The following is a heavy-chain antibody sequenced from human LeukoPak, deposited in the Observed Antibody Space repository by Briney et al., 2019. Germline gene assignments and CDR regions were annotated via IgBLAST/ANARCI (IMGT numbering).Heavy chain of an antibody. CDR1: GYTFTSFG. D-gene: IGHD4-17*01. Sequence: GASVKVSCKASGYTFTSFGISWVRQAPGQGLEWMGWISAYNGNTNYAQKLQGRVIMTTDTSTSTAYMELSSLRSEDTAVYYCARAGLGLDYGDFDYWGQGTLVTVSS. J-gene: IGHJ4*02. CDR2: ISAYNGNT. V-gene: IGHV1-18*01. CDR3: ARAGLGLDYGDFDY.